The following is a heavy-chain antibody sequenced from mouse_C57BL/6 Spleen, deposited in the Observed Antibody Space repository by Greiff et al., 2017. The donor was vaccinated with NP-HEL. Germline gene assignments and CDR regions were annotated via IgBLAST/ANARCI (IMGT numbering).Heavy chain of an antibody. CDR1: GYSITSGYY. CDR2: ISYDGSN. Sequence: EVKVEESGPGLVKPSQSLSLTCSVTGYSITSGYYWNWIRQFPGNKLEWMGYISYDGSNNYNPSLKNRISITRDTSKNQFFLKLNSVTTEDTATYYCARFMVTTWYFDYWGQGTTLTVSS. V-gene: IGHV3-6*01. J-gene: IGHJ2*01. D-gene: IGHD2-2*01. CDR3: ARFMVTTWYFDY.